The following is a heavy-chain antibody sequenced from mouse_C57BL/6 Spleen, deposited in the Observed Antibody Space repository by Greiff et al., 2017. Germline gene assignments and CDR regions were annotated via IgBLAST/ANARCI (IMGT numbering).Heavy chain of an antibody. CDR2: ISYDGSN. CDR1: GYSITSGYY. CDR3: ASDGYYDDAMDY. D-gene: IGHD2-3*01. Sequence: EVQLQESGPGLVKPSQSLSLTCSVTGYSITSGYYWNWIRQFPGNKLEWMGYISYDGSNNYNPSLKNRISITRDTSKNQFFLKLNSVTTEDTATYYCASDGYYDDAMDYWGQGTSVTVSS. V-gene: IGHV3-6*01. J-gene: IGHJ4*01.